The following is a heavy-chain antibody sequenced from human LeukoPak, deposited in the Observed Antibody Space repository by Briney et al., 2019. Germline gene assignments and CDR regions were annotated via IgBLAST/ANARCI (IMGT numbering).Heavy chain of an antibody. V-gene: IGHV4-39*01. CDR1: GGSISSSSYY. Sequence: SETLSLTCTVSGGSISSSSYYWGWIRQPPGKGLEWIGSIYYSGSTYYSPSLKSRVTISVDTSKNQFSLKLSSVTAADTAVYYCASYRRYCSSTSCPPQAITGTDWGQGTLVTVSS. J-gene: IGHJ4*02. CDR3: ASYRRYCSSTSCPPQAITGTD. CDR2: IYYSGST. D-gene: IGHD2-2*01.